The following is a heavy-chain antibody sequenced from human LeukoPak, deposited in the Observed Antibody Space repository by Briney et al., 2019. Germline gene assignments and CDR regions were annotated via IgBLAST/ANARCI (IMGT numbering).Heavy chain of an antibody. CDR3: ARGGVRGCKYGLDYFNY. J-gene: IGHJ4*02. CDR1: GYTFSTYD. Sequence: ASVKVSCKASGYTFSTYDINWVRQATGQGLEWTGWMNPDRGNTGYAQKFQGRVTITRNTSISTVYMELSSLRSEDTAVYYCARGGVRGCKYGLDYFNYWGQGTLVTVSS. CDR2: MNPDRGNT. D-gene: IGHD3-16*01. V-gene: IGHV1-8*03.